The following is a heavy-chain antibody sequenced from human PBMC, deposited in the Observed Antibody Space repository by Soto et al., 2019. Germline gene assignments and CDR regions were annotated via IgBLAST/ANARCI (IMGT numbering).Heavy chain of an antibody. Sequence: ASVKVSCKASGYSFTIYGLTWVRQAPGQGLEWMGWISTYDGNTYYAQNFQGRVSMASDTSTSTAYMELRSLRSDDTAVYYCARDRGRSCIGGSCPFDYWGQGTLVTVSS. CDR3: ARDRGRSCIGGSCPFDY. CDR2: ISTYDGNT. V-gene: IGHV1-18*01. D-gene: IGHD2-15*01. J-gene: IGHJ4*02. CDR1: GYSFTIYG.